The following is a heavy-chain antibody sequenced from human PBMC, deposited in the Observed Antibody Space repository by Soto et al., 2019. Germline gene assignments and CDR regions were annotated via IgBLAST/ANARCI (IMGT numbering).Heavy chain of an antibody. D-gene: IGHD3-3*01. CDR3: ARSSSYDFWSGYHLTYYYGMDV. CDR1: GYSFTSYW. Sequence: GESLKISCKGSGYSFTSYWIGWVRQMPRKGLEWMGIIYPGDSDTRYSPSFQGQVTISADKSISTAYLQWSSLKASDTAMYYCARSSSYDFWSGYHLTYYYGMDVWGQGTTVTVS. CDR2: IYPGDSDT. J-gene: IGHJ6*02. V-gene: IGHV5-51*01.